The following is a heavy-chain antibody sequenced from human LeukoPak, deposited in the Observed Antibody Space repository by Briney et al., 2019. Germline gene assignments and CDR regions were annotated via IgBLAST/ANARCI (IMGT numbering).Heavy chain of an antibody. Sequence: SETLSLTCTVSGGSISTSYWSWIRQPPGKGLEWIGYINHSGSATYNPSLKRRVTISVDTSKKQFSLQLSSVTDADTAVYYCARVPLYGSGSFGSFDYWGQGTLVRVSS. D-gene: IGHD3-10*01. CDR3: ARVPLYGSGSFGSFDY. CDR1: GGSISTSY. J-gene: IGHJ4*02. V-gene: IGHV4-59*01. CDR2: INHSGSA.